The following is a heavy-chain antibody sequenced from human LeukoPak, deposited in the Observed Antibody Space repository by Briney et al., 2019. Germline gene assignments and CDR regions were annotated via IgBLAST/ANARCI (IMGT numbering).Heavy chain of an antibody. J-gene: IGHJ4*02. D-gene: IGHD1-26*01. CDR2: INPSGDST. CDR1: GYSFSSYY. V-gene: IGHV1-46*01. Sequence: GASVKVSCKASGYSFSSYYMHWVRQVPGQGLEWMGIINPSGDSTTYAQKFQGRVTMTRDTSTRTVYMELSSLRSDDTAVYYCARGPYSGSYNVPLDYWGQGTLVTVSS. CDR3: ARGPYSGSYNVPLDY.